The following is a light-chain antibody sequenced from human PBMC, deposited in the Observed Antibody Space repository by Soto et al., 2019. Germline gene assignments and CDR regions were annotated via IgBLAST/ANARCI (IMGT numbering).Light chain of an antibody. CDR1: QSLTGW. Sequence: DIQMTQSPPTLSASVGDRVTITRRASQSLTGWLAWYQQKPGEAPKLLIYDASSLESGVPSRFSGSGSGTEFTLIISSLQPDDSATYYCQQYRSYWTFGQGTKVDI. CDR2: DAS. V-gene: IGKV1-5*01. CDR3: QQYRSYWT. J-gene: IGKJ1*01.